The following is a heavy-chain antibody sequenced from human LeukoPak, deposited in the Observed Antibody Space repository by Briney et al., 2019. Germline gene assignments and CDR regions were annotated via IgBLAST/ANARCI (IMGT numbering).Heavy chain of an antibody. CDR1: GFTFSSYS. J-gene: IGHJ4*02. V-gene: IGHV3-21*01. D-gene: IGHD1-26*01. Sequence: GGSLRLSCAASGFTFSSYSMNWVRQAPGKGLEWVSSISSSSSYIYYADSVKGRFTISRDNAKNPLYLQMNSLRAEDTAVYYCARPNSGSYVGYFDYWGQGTLVTVSS. CDR2: ISSSSSYI. CDR3: ARPNSGSYVGYFDY.